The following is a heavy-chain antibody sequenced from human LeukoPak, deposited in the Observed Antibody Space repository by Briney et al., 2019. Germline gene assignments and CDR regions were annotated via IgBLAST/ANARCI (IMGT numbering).Heavy chain of an antibody. CDR2: ISYDGSNK. J-gene: IGHJ4*02. D-gene: IGHD6-13*01. V-gene: IGHV3-30*18. CDR3: AKDRHSSSWYDY. Sequence: PGGSLRLSCAASGFTFSSYGMHWIRQAPGKGLEWVAVISYDGSNKYYADSVKGRFTISRDNSKNTLYLQMNSLRAEDTAVYYCAKDRHSSSWYDYWGQGTLVTVSS. CDR1: GFTFSSYG.